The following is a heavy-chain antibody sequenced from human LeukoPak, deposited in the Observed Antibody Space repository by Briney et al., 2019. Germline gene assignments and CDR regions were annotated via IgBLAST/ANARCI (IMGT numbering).Heavy chain of an antibody. D-gene: IGHD3-9*01. Sequence: PSETLSLTCAVYGGSFSGYYWSWIRQPPGKGLEWIGEINHSGSTNYNPSLKSRVTISVDTSKNQFSLKLSSVTAADTAVYYCARGAGYYDILTGYPDAFDIWGQGTMVTVSS. V-gene: IGHV4-34*01. CDR2: INHSGST. CDR1: GGSFSGYY. J-gene: IGHJ3*02. CDR3: ARGAGYYDILTGYPDAFDI.